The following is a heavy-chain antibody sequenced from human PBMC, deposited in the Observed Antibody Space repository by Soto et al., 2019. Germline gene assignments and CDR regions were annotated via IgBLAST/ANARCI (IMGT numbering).Heavy chain of an antibody. CDR2: IYYSGST. D-gene: IGHD4-17*01. CDR3: AREHLGDYGNYYYGMDV. V-gene: IGHV4-31*03. J-gene: IGHJ6*02. CDR1: GGSISSGGYY. Sequence: SETLSLTCTVSGGSISSGGYYWSWIRQHPGKGLEWIGYIYYSGSTYYNPSLKSRVTISVDTSKNQFSLKLSSVTAADTAVYYCAREHLGDYGNYYYGMDVWGQGTTVTVSS.